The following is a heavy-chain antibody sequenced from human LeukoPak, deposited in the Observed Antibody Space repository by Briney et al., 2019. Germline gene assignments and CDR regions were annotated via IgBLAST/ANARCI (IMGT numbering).Heavy chain of an antibody. CDR2: IYSGGST. CDR3: ARETGGNWNRIDY. D-gene: IGHD1/OR15-1a*01. V-gene: IGHV3-53*01. J-gene: IGHJ4*02. Sequence: GGSLRLSCAASGFTVSSNYMSWVRQAPGKGLEWVSVIYSGGSTYYADSVKGRFTISRDNSKNTLCLQMNSLRAEDTAVYYCARETGGNWNRIDYWGQGTLVTVSS. CDR1: GFTVSSNY.